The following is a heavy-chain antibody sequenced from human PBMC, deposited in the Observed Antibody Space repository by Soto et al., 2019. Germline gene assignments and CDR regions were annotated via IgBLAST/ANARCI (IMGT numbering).Heavy chain of an antibody. Sequence: SETLSLTCTVSGGSISSGGYYWSWIRQHPGKGLEWIGYIYYSGSTYYNPSLKSRVTISVDTSKNQFSLKLSSVTAADTAVYYCARGHRDPWNIVGASYLSSWGQGTLVTVSS. V-gene: IGHV4-31*03. D-gene: IGHD1-26*01. CDR3: ARGHRDPWNIVGASYLSS. CDR2: IYYSGST. CDR1: GGSISSGGYY. J-gene: IGHJ5*02.